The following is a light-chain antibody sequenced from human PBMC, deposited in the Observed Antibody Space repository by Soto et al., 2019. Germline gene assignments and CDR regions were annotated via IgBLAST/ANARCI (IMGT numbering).Light chain of an antibody. CDR3: QLYYSYPLP. Sequence: AIRMTQSPSSLSASTGDRVTITCRARQGISSYLAWYQQKPGKAPKLLIYAASTLHSGVPSRFSGSGSGTDFTLTISCLQSEDFATYYCQLYYSYPLPFGQGTKVEIK. CDR2: AAS. V-gene: IGKV1-8*01. CDR1: QGISSY. J-gene: IGKJ1*01.